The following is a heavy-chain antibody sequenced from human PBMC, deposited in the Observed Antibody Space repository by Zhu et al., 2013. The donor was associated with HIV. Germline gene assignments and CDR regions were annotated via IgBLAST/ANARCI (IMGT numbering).Heavy chain of an antibody. Sequence: EVQLVESGGGLVQPGRSLRLSCAASGFTFDDYAMHWVRQAPGKGLEWVSGISWNSGSIGYADSVKGRFTISRDNAKNSLYLQMNSLRAEDTALYYCAKDIGYGDLIYYYYYGMDVWGQGTTVTVSS. J-gene: IGHJ6*02. D-gene: IGHD4-17*01. V-gene: IGHV3-9*01. CDR1: GFTFDDYA. CDR3: AKDIGYGDLIYYYYYGMDV. CDR2: ISWNSGSI.